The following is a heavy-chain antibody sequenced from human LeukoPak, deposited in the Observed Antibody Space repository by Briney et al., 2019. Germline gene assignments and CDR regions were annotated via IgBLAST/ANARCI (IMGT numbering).Heavy chain of an antibody. CDR3: ARSVSITMIVAY. V-gene: IGHV3-66*01. CDR2: IYSGGST. J-gene: IGHJ4*02. CDR1: GFTVSSNY. Sequence: PGGSLRLFCAASGFTVSSNYMIWVPQAPGKGLEWVSVIYSGGSTYYADSVKGRFTISRDNSKNSLYLQMNSLRAEDTAVYYCARSVSITMIVAYWGQGTLVTVSS. D-gene: IGHD3-22*01.